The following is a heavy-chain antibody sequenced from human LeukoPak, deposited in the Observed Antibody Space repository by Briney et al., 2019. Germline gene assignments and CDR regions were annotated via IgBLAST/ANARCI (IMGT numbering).Heavy chain of an antibody. CDR1: GFTFSSYS. CDR2: ISSSSSYI. Sequence: GGPLRLSCAASGFTFSSYSMNWVRQAPGKGLEWVSSISSSSSYIYYADSVKGRFTISRDNAKNSLYLQMNSLRAEDTAVYYCASLHYYYYYMDVWGKGTTVTVSS. CDR3: ASLHYYYYYMDV. J-gene: IGHJ6*03. V-gene: IGHV3-21*01.